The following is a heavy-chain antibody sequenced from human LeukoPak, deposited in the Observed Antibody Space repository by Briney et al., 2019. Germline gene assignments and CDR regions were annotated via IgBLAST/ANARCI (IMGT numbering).Heavy chain of an antibody. J-gene: IGHJ6*03. CDR1: GYTVTSYA. V-gene: IGHV1-69*13. Sequence: GASVKVSCKASGYTVTSYAISWVRQAPGQGLEWMGGIIPIFGTANYAQKFQGRVTITADESTSTAYMELSSLRSEDTAVYYCARDRDHGSGSYPYYYYYMDVWGKGTTVTISS. CDR3: ARDRDHGSGSYPYYYYYMDV. D-gene: IGHD3-10*01. CDR2: IIPIFGTA.